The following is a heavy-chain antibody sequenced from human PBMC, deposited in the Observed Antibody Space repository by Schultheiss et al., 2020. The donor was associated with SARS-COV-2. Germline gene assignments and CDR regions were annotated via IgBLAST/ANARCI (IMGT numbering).Heavy chain of an antibody. CDR1: GDSITTSY. V-gene: IGHV4-59*08. D-gene: IGHD6-19*01. CDR3: ARLQYSSAWYWDGPNWFDP. Sequence: SETLSLTCSVSGDSITTSYWSWFRQPPGKGLEWIGYIHYSGSTNSNPSLEGRVVTSVETSKNQISLRLYSVTAADTAVYYCARLQYSSAWYWDGPNWFDPWGQGTLVTVSS. CDR2: IHYSGST. J-gene: IGHJ5*02.